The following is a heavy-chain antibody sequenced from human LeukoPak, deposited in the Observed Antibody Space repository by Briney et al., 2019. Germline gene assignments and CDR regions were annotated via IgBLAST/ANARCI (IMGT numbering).Heavy chain of an antibody. V-gene: IGHV4-30-4*02. CDR1: GGSLSSGDYY. D-gene: IGHD5-18*01. CDR3: ARFDSYGYSQYFDY. Sequence: SDTLSLTCTVSGGSLSSGDYYWSWIRPPPGKGLEWIGYIYYSGSTYYNPSLKSRVTRSVDTSKNQFSLKLSSVTAADTAVYYCARFDSYGYSQYFDYWGQGTLVTVS. CDR2: IYYSGST. J-gene: IGHJ4*02.